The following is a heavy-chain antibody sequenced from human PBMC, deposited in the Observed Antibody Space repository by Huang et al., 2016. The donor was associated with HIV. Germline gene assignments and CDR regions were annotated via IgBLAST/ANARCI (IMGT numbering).Heavy chain of an antibody. CDR1: GYTFTNYD. J-gene: IGHJ4*02. V-gene: IGHV1-8*02. CDR2: MNPNTGNT. Sequence: QVHLVQSGAEVQKPGASVKVSCKASGYTFTNYDINWVRQAPVRGLEWMGWMNPNTGNTGFAQSVQGRVTMTRKTSITTAYMELTSLTSEDPAVYYCARSAYGDLDYWGLGTLVIVSS. D-gene: IGHD4-17*01. CDR3: ARSAYGDLDY.